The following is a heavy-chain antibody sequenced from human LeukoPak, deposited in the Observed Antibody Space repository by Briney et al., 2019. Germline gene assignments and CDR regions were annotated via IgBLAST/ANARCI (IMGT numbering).Heavy chain of an antibody. D-gene: IGHD6-19*01. Sequence: SETLSLTCTVSGGSISSGDYYWSWIRQPPGKGLEWIGYIYYSGSTYYNPSLKSRVTTSVDTSKNQFSLKLSSVTAADTAVYYCARGRRQWLVVTYYFDYWGQGTLVTVSS. J-gene: IGHJ4*02. CDR3: ARGRRQWLVVTYYFDY. V-gene: IGHV4-30-4*01. CDR2: IYYSGST. CDR1: GGSISSGDYY.